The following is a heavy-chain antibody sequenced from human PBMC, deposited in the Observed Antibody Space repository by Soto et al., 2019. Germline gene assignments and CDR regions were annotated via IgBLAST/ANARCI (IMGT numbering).Heavy chain of an antibody. CDR1: VYTFTSYH. J-gene: IGHJ6*03. CDR2: MNPNSGNT. CDR3: AVGPYYDYYLAA. Sequence: QVQLVQSGAEVKKPGASVKVSCKASVYTFTSYHINWGRQATGQGLEWMGWMNPNSGNTGYAQKLQGRLNMTRNTSIRTADMELSSLRSEDTAVYYCAVGPYYDYYLAAWGKGTTVTVSS. V-gene: IGHV1-8*01.